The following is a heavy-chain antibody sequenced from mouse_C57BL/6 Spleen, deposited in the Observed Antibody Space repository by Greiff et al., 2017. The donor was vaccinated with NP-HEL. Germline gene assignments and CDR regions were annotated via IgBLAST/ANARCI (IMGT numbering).Heavy chain of an antibody. Sequence: QVQLQQPGAELVRPGTSVKLSCKASGYTFTSYWMHWVKQRPGQGLEWIGVIDPSDSYTNYNQKFKGKATLTVETSSSTAYMQLSSLTSEDSAVYYCARGAVAPFYYAMDYWGQGTSVTVSS. J-gene: IGHJ4*01. CDR2: IDPSDSYT. D-gene: IGHD1-1*01. CDR3: ARGAVAPFYYAMDY. CDR1: GYTFTSYW. V-gene: IGHV1-59*01.